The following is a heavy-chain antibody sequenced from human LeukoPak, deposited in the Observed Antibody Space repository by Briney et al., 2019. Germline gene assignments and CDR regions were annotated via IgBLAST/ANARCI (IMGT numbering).Heavy chain of an antibody. J-gene: IGHJ3*02. V-gene: IGHV1-18*01. CDR2: ISAYNGIT. CDR1: RFTFTGYG. D-gene: IGHD4-17*01. Sequence: SLKFSCKASRFTFTGYGIRWERPAAGQRFAWMGWISAYNGITNNAPKLQGRVTMTPDTSPSTAYMELRSLRPDHTPVYYCASSDADYDGRVLAAFNIWGQGTMVTVSS. CDR3: ASSDADYDGRVLAAFNI.